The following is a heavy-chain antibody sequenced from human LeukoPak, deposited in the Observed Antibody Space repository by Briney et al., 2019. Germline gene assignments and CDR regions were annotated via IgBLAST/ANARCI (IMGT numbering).Heavy chain of an antibody. V-gene: IGHV4-30-4*01. CDR3: ARVGHLTNNWFDP. J-gene: IGHJ5*02. Sequence: SQTLSLTCTVSGGSISSGDYYWSWIRQPPGKGLEWIGYIYYSGSTYYNPSLKSRVTISVDTSKNQFSLKLSSVTAADTAVYYCARVGHLTNNWFDPWGQGSLVSVSS. D-gene: IGHD4-11*01. CDR2: IYYSGST. CDR1: GGSISSGDYY.